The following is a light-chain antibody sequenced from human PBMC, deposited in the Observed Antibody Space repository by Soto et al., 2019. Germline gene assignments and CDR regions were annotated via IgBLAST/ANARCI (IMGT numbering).Light chain of an antibody. Sequence: DIQMTQSPISLSASVGDGVTITCRASRSIMTYLNWYQLKPGKPPRLLIYAASSLQSGVPSRFSGSGSGTDFTLTITNLQPEDFATYSCQQSYNSPQTFGQGTKVDIK. V-gene: IGKV1-39*01. J-gene: IGKJ1*01. CDR2: AAS. CDR1: RSIMTY. CDR3: QQSYNSPQT.